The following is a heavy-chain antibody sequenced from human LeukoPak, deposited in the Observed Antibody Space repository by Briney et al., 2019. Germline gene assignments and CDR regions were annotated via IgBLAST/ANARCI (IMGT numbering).Heavy chain of an antibody. J-gene: IGHJ3*02. CDR3: ARVPSDSSGYLWWAFDI. CDR1: GFRFNTYW. D-gene: IGHD3-22*01. CDR2: ISSSGGAI. V-gene: IGHV3-48*04. Sequence: GGSLRLSCAASGFRFNTYWMSWVRQAPGKGLDWVSYISSSGGAIYYADSVKGRFTISRDNAQNSLYLQMNSLRAEDTAVYYCARVPSDSSGYLWWAFDIWGQGTMVTVSS.